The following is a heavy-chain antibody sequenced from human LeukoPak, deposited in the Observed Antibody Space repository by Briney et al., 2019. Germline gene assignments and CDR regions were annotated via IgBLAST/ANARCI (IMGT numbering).Heavy chain of an antibody. J-gene: IGHJ3*02. Sequence: ASVKVSCKASGYTFTSYAMHWVRQAPGQRLEWMGWINAGNGNTKYSQKFQGRVTITRDTSASIAYMELSSLRSEDTAVNYCARDLSWTALNAFDIWGQGTMVTVSS. CDR3: ARDLSWTALNAFDI. D-gene: IGHD6-13*01. CDR1: GYTFTSYA. CDR2: INAGNGNT. V-gene: IGHV1-3*01.